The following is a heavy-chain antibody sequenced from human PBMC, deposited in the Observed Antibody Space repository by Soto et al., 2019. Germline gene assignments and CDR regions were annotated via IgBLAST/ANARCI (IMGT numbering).Heavy chain of an antibody. CDR2: FDPEDGET. CDR3: ATAHIVVVPAAIPVDYFDY. V-gene: IGHV1-24*01. CDR1: GYTLTELS. Sequence: GASVKVSCKVSGYTLTELSMHWVRQAPGKGLEWMGGFDPEDGETIYAQKFQGRVTMTEDTSTDTAYMELSSLRSEDTAVYYCATAHIVVVPAAIPVDYFDYWGQGTLVTVSS. J-gene: IGHJ4*02. D-gene: IGHD2-2*02.